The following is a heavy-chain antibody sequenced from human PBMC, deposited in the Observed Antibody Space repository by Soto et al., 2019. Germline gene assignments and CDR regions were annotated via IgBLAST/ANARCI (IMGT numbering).Heavy chain of an antibody. CDR3: ASTRVYDSYNYYXTAG. V-gene: IGHV6-1*01. CDR2: AYYRSKWYN. Sequence: PSQTLSLTCAISGDSVSSNSVSWNWDRQSPSRGLEWLGRAYYRSKWYNDYALSVKSRITINPDTSKNQFSLQLNSVTPEDTAVYYCASTRVYDSYNYYXTAGWAQGTTVTVSS. CDR1: GDSVSSNSVS. D-gene: IGHD3-16*01. J-gene: IGHJ6*02.